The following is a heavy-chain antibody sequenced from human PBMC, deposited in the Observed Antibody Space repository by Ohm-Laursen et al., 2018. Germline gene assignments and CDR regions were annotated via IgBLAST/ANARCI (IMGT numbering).Heavy chain of an antibody. CDR1: GFTFRNYG. V-gene: IGHV3-23*01. CDR2: INDSGGDT. Sequence: SLRLSCSASGFTFRNYGMNWVRQAPGKGLEWVSSINDSGGDTYYADSVKGRFTISRDNSKNTLYLQMNSLRAEDTAVYYCAKDLEAGEDYWGQGTLVTVSS. CDR3: AKDLEAGEDY. D-gene: IGHD6-19*01. J-gene: IGHJ4*02.